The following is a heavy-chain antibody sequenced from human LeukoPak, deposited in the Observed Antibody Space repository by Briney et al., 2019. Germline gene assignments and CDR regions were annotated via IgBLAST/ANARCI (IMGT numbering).Heavy chain of an antibody. Sequence: PSETLSLTCTVSGGSISSYYWSWIRQPPGKGLEWIGYIYYSGSTNYNPSLKSRVTMSVDTSKNQFSLKLSSVTAADTAVYYCARHMGPYYYDSSGYFGYWGRGTLVTVSS. D-gene: IGHD3-22*01. CDR1: GGSISSYY. V-gene: IGHV4-59*08. CDR2: IYYSGST. J-gene: IGHJ4*02. CDR3: ARHMGPYYYDSSGYFGY.